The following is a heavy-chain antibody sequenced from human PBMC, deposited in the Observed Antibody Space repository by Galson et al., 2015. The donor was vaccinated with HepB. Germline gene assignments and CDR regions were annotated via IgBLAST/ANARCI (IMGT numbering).Heavy chain of an antibody. V-gene: IGHV3-23*01. J-gene: IGHJ4*02. CDR2: ISGAGGST. CDR3: AKGSDYYGSGTYPNGALFSDH. CDR1: GFGFGHYA. D-gene: IGHD3-10*01. Sequence: SLRLSCAGSGFGFGHYAMSWARQAPGKGLEWLSAISGAGGSTYYANSVRGRFTIARDNSKNTLYLQMNGLRAEDTAVYYCAKGSDYYGSGTYPNGALFSDHWGQGTLVTVSS.